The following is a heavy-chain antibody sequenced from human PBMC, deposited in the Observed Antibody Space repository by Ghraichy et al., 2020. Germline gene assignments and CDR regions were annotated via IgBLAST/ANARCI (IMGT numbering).Heavy chain of an antibody. J-gene: IGHJ4*02. D-gene: IGHD1-26*01. Sequence: GGSLRLSCAASGFSFSSSWMSWVRQAPETGLEWVASINQDGSEKYYLDSVKDRFTVSRDNAKGSLYLQMNSLRAEDTAVYFCAKVWRSVRYYTYWGQGTLVTVSP. CDR3: AKVWRSVRYYTY. CDR2: INQDGSEK. CDR1: GFSFSSSW. V-gene: IGHV3-7*01.